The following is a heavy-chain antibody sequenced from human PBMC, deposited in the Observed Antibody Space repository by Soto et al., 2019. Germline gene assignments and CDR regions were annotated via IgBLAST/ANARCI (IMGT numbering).Heavy chain of an antibody. CDR3: ARDAPKYYDFWGGQITPWYFDL. Sequence: QVQLVQSGAEVKKPGSSVKVSCKASGGTFSSYAISWVRQAPGQGLEWMGGIIPIFGTANYAQKFQGRVTITADESTSTAYMELSSLRSEDTAVYYCARDAPKYYDFWGGQITPWYFDLWGRGTLVTVSS. CDR1: GGTFSSYA. D-gene: IGHD3-3*01. CDR2: IIPIFGTA. V-gene: IGHV1-69*12. J-gene: IGHJ2*01.